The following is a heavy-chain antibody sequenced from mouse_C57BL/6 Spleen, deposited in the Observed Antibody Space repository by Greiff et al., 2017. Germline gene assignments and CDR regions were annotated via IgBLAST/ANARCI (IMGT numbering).Heavy chain of an antibody. V-gene: IGHV5-17*01. CDR3: ARNLYYDYDRDY. Sequence: EVMLVESGGGLVKPGGSLKLSCAASGFTFSDYGMHWVRQAPEKGLEWVAYISSGSSTIYYADTVKGRFTISRDNAKNTLFLQMTSLRSEDTAMYYCARNLYYDYDRDYWGQGTTLTVSS. J-gene: IGHJ2*01. D-gene: IGHD2-4*01. CDR1: GFTFSDYG. CDR2: ISSGSSTI.